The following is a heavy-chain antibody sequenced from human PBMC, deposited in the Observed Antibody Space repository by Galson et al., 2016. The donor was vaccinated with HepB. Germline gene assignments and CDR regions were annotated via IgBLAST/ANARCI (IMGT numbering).Heavy chain of an antibody. D-gene: IGHD6-19*01. CDR2: IYFSGST. CDR1: GGSISSYY. V-gene: IGHV4-59*01. J-gene: IGHJ4*02. Sequence: SETLSLTCTVSGGSISSYYWSWIRQPPEKGLEWIGYIYFSGSTDYNPSLKSRVTISVDTSRNQFSLNLSSVTAADTAVYYCARGLGSSYSSGLFDYWGQGTLVTVSS. CDR3: ARGLGSSYSSGLFDY.